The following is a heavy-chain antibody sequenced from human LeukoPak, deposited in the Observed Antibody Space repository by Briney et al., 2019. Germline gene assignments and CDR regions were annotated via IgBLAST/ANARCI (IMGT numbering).Heavy chain of an antibody. CDR3: AKDKGSYYYDSSGPGGY. CDR2: IWYDGSNK. V-gene: IGHV3-30*02. CDR1: GITFSSYG. J-gene: IGHJ4*02. D-gene: IGHD3-22*01. Sequence: GGSLRLSCAASGITFSSYGMHWVRQAPGKGLEWVAVIWYDGSNKYYADSVKGRFTISRDNSKNTLYLQMNSLRAEDTAVYYCAKDKGSYYYDSSGPGGYWGQGTLVTVSS.